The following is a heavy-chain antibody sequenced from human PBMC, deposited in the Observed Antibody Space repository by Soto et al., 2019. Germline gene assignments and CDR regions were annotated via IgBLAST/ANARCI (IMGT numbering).Heavy chain of an antibody. CDR1: GGSISSSGYY. J-gene: IGHJ4*02. CDR3: ARDKITGLFDY. V-gene: IGHV4-39*02. D-gene: IGHD2-8*02. CDR2: IFYSGST. Sequence: SETLSLTCTVSGGSISSSGYYWGWIRQPPGKGLEWIGSIFYSGSTYYNPSLKSRVTISVDTSKNQFSLKLSSVTAADTAVYYCARDKITGLFDYWGQGTLVTSPQ.